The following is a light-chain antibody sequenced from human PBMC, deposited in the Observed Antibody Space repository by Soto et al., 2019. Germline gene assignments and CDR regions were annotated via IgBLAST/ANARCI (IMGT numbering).Light chain of an antibody. V-gene: IGKV3-11*01. CDR2: DAS. CDR1: QSVDNY. Sequence: IVLTQSPGTLSLSPGESATLSCRASQSVDNYLAWFQQKPGQAPRLLIYDASNRATGIPARFSGSGSGTDFTLTISSLEPEDFAVYYCQQRSNWPLTFGGGTKVEIK. J-gene: IGKJ4*01. CDR3: QQRSNWPLT.